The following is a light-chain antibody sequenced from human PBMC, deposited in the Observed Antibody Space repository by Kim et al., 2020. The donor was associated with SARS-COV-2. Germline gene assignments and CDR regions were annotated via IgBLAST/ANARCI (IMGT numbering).Light chain of an antibody. CDR3: QQYDSFTRTWT. CDR1: QSVSWW. Sequence: DIHLTPSPSTLSASVGDSVTIICRASQSVSWWLAWYQQKPGQGPNLLIYKASTLESGVPSRFSGSGSGREFSLTISSLQPEDFATYYCQQYDSFTRTWTFGQGTKVDIK. CDR2: KAS. J-gene: IGKJ1*01. V-gene: IGKV1-5*03.